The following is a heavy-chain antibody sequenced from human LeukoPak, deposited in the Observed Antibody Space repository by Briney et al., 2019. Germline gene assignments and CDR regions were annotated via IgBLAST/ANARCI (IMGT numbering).Heavy chain of an antibody. V-gene: IGHV1-46*01. CDR1: GYTFTNYY. Sequence: ASVKVSSKASGYTFTNYYMHWVRQAPGQGLEWMGMINPSGGSTTYAQKFQGRVTMTRDTSTSTVYMELSILRSEDTAVYYCAREGTFSSPRNWFDPWGQGTLVTVSS. CDR2: INPSGGST. CDR3: AREGTFSSPRNWFDP. D-gene: IGHD6-13*01. J-gene: IGHJ5*02.